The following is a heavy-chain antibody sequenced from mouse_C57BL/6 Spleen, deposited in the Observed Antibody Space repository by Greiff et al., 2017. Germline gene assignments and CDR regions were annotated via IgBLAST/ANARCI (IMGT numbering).Heavy chain of an antibody. CDR1: GYTFTGYW. CDR2: ILPGSGST. J-gene: IGHJ2*01. Sequence: QVQLQQSGAELMKPGASVKLSCKATGYTFTGYWIEWVKQRPGHGLEWIGEILPGSGSTNYNEKFKGKATFTADTSSNTAYMQLSSLTTEVPAIYYRARERGIWSWESYCAYWGQGTILTVSA. CDR3: ARERGIWSWESYCAY. V-gene: IGHV1-9*01. D-gene: IGHD1-1*02.